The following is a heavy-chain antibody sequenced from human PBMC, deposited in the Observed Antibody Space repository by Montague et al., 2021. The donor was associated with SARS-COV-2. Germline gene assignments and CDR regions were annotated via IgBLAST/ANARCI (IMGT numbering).Heavy chain of an antibody. CDR3: GRGGDYGDYVRY. D-gene: IGHD4-17*01. V-gene: IGHV3-30-3*01. J-gene: IGHJ4*02. CDR2: ITYDGTTK. CDR1: GFSFSTFA. Sequence: SLRLSCAASGFSFSTFAMHWVRQAPGKGLEWVALITYDGTTKYYADSVQGRFTISRDNSKNTLSLRMNSLRPEDTSVFYCGRGGDYGDYVRYWGQGTLVTVSS.